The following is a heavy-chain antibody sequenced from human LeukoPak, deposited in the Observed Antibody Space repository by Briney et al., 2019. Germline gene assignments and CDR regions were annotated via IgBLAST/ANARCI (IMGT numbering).Heavy chain of an antibody. V-gene: IGHV4-61*01. Sequence: PSETLSLTCTVSGGSVSSGSYYWSWIRQPPGKGLEWIGYIYYSGSTNYNPSLKSRVTISVDTSKNQFSLKLSSVTAADTAVYYCATVGGYGANLVFDYWGQGTLVTVSS. J-gene: IGHJ4*02. CDR1: GGSVSSGSYY. D-gene: IGHD4-23*01. CDR3: ATVGGYGANLVFDY. CDR2: IYYSGST.